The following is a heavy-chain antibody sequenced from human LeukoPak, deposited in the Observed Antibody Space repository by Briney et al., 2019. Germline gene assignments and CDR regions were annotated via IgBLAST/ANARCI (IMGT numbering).Heavy chain of an antibody. CDR2: IYPGDSDT. Sequence: GESLKISCKGSGYSFTSYWIGWVRQMPGKGLEWMGIIYPGDSDTRYSPSFQGQVTISADKSISTAYLQWSSLKASDTAMYYCARRLPSSNPRASAFDYWGQGTLVTVSS. CDR1: GYSFTSYW. D-gene: IGHD6-13*01. J-gene: IGHJ4*02. CDR3: ARRLPSSNPRASAFDY. V-gene: IGHV5-51*01.